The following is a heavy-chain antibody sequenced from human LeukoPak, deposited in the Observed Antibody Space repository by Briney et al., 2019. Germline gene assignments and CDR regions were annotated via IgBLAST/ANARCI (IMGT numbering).Heavy chain of an antibody. V-gene: IGHV4-4*07. CDR3: ARGIGSRKDYFDT. Sequence: PSETLSLICTVSGGSISTYYYSWIRQPAGKGLEWIGRMYGSGSSNYNPTLRSRVSMSVDTSKNQISLTLNSVTAADTAMYYCARGIGSRKDYFDTWGQGTLVTASS. CDR2: MYGSGSS. J-gene: IGHJ4*02. D-gene: IGHD3-10*01. CDR1: GGSISTYY.